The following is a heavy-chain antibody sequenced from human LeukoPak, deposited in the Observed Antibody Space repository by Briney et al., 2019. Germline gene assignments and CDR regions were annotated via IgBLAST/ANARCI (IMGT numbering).Heavy chain of an antibody. Sequence: SETLSLTCAVYGGSSSGYYWSWIRQPPGKGLEWIGEINHSGSTNYNPSLKSRVTISVDTSKNQFSLKLSSVTAADTAVYYCARGRRSIGTTMVRGVVRSPWFDPWGQGTLVTVSS. D-gene: IGHD3-10*01. J-gene: IGHJ5*02. CDR2: INHSGST. CDR1: GGSSSGYY. V-gene: IGHV4-34*01. CDR3: ARGRRSIGTTMVRGVVRSPWFDP.